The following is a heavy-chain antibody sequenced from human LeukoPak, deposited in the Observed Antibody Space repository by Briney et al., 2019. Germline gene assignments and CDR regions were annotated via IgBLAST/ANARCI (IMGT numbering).Heavy chain of an antibody. CDR1: GFTFSSYW. CDR3: AIDRTGYSSSWHAFDI. CDR2: INSDGSST. V-gene: IGHV3-74*01. Sequence: GGSVRLSCAASGFTFSSYWMHWVRQAPGEGLVWVSRINSDGSSTSYADSVKGRFTISRDNAKNTLYLQMNSLRAEDTAVYYCAIDRTGYSSSWHAFDIWGQGTMVTVSS. J-gene: IGHJ3*02. D-gene: IGHD6-13*01.